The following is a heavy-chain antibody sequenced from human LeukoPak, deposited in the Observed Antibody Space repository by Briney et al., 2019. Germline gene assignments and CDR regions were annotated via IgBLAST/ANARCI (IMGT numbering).Heavy chain of an antibody. CDR2: MNPGSGNT. CDR1: GYTFISFD. D-gene: IGHD3-10*01. J-gene: IGHJ4*02. Sequence: ASVKVSCKASGYTFISFDINWVRQATGRGPEWMGWMNPGSGNTGYAQRFRGRVTMTRDTSISTAYLELSSLTSEDTAVYYCASHTYYLSSGSFGRWGQGTLVTVSS. CDR3: ASHTYYLSSGSFGR. V-gene: IGHV1-8*01.